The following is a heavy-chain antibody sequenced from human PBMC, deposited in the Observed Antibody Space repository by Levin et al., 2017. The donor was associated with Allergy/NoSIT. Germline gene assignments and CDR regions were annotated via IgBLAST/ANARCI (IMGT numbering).Heavy chain of an antibody. CDR1: GYTFIGHY. Sequence: GESLKISCKASGYTFIGHYIHWVRQAPGQGLEWMGWINPDSAGTTYAQKFQGRVTMTRDASISTVYMELSRLTSDDTAVYYCARDRAQLWFEGHFDYWGQGTLVPVSS. J-gene: IGHJ4*02. CDR3: ARDRAQLWFEGHFDY. CDR2: INPDSAGT. V-gene: IGHV1-2*02. D-gene: IGHD3-10*01.